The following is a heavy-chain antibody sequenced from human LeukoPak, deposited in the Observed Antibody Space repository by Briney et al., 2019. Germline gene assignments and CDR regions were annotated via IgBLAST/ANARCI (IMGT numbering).Heavy chain of an antibody. J-gene: IGHJ4*02. CDR1: GLTFSIYS. Sequence: GGSLRLSCAASGLTFSIYSMNWVRQAPGKGLEWVSSISSSSSSIYYADSVKGRFTISRDNAKNSLYLQMNSLRAEDTAVYYCACGGTYLPYWGQGTLVTVSS. D-gene: IGHD1-26*01. CDR2: ISSSSSSI. V-gene: IGHV3-21*01. CDR3: ACGGTYLPY.